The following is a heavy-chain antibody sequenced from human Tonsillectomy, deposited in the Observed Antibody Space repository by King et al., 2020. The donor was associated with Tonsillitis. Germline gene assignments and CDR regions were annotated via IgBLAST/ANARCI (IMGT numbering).Heavy chain of an antibody. Sequence: VQLVESGGGLIQPGGSLRLSCAASGFTVTRNYMSWVRQAPGKGLEWVADIYSGGSTYYADSVKGRFTISRDNSKNTRYLQMNSLRAEDTAVYYFARDGNTAMANDAFDIWGQGTMVTVSS. J-gene: IGHJ3*02. CDR1: GFTVTRNY. CDR3: ARDGNTAMANDAFDI. CDR2: IYSGGST. D-gene: IGHD5-18*01. V-gene: IGHV3-53*01.